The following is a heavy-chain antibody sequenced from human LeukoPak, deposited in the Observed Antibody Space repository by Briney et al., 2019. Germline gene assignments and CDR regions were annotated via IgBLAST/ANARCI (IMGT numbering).Heavy chain of an antibody. V-gene: IGHV3-23*01. Sequence: GGSLRLSCAVSGFTFSSYAMSWVRQAPGKGLEWVSAISGSGGSTYYADSVKGRFTISRDNSKNTLYLQMNSLRAEDTAVYYCARDRSIVATIDPPMGEVYYYGMDVWGQGTTVTVSS. CDR1: GFTFSSYA. CDR3: ARDRSIVATIDPPMGEVYYYGMDV. D-gene: IGHD5-12*01. J-gene: IGHJ6*02. CDR2: ISGSGGST.